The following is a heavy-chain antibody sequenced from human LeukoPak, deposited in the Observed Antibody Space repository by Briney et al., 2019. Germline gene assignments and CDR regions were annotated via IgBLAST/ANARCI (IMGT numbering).Heavy chain of an antibody. CDR3: ARLRFLEWLPHPFDY. Sequence: SETLSLTCTVSSGSMSSYYWSWIRQPPGKGLEWIGYIYYSASTNYNPSLKSRVTILDDTSKNQFSLKLSSVTAADTAVYYCARLRFLEWLPHPFDYWGQGTLVTVSS. CDR2: IYYSAST. CDR1: SGSMSSYY. J-gene: IGHJ4*02. D-gene: IGHD3-3*01. V-gene: IGHV4-59*12.